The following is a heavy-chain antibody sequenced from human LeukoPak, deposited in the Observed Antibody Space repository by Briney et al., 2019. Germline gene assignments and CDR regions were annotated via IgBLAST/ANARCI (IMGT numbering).Heavy chain of an antibody. CDR2: IYYSGNT. CDR3: ARAGDNYGSDAFAI. V-gene: IGHV4-59*01. CDR1: GGSISSYY. J-gene: IGHJ3*02. Sequence: SETLSLTCTVSGGSISSYYWSWIRQPPGKGLEWIGYIYYSGNTNYNPSLKSRVTISVDTSKNQFSLKLSSVTAADTAVYYCARAGDNYGSDAFAIWGQGTMVTVSS. D-gene: IGHD4-17*01.